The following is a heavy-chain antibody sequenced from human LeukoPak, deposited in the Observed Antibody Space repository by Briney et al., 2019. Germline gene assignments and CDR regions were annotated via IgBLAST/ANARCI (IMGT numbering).Heavy chain of an antibody. CDR2: IYYSGST. D-gene: IGHD2-2*01. V-gene: IGHV4-31*03. CDR1: GGSISSGGYY. Sequence: SETLSLTRTVSGGSISSGGYYWSWIRQHPGKGLEWIGYIYYSGSTYYNPSLKSRVTISVDTSKNQFSLKLSSVTAADTAVYYCARLGTRYCSSTSCYHYWGQGTLVTVSS. J-gene: IGHJ4*02. CDR3: ARLGTRYCSSTSCYHY.